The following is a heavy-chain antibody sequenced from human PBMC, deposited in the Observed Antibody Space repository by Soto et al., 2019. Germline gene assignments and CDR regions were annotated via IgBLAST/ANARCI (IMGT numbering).Heavy chain of an antibody. V-gene: IGHV4-31*03. J-gene: IGHJ4*01. CDR1: GGSISNGGYY. D-gene: IGHD3-10*01. Sequence: ASETLSLTCTVSGGSISNGGYYWNWVRQHPGKGLEWIGYIHYSGSTWYNPSLESRVTISVDTSKDQFSLKLRSVTAADTAVYYXARVRGSGSHAAYYFDSWGQGTLVTVSS. CDR3: ARVRGSGSHAAYYFDS. CDR2: IHYSGST.